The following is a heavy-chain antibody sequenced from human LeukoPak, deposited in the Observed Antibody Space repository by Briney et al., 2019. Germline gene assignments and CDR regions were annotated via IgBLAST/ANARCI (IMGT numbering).Heavy chain of an antibody. D-gene: IGHD6-19*01. CDR2: IYTSGST. CDR3: ARDYSSGWYKTSGFDY. Sequence: SETLSLTCAVYGGSFSGYYWSWIRQPAGKGLEWIGRIYTSGSTNYNPSLKSRVTMSVDTSENQFSLKLSSVTAADTAVYYCARDYSSGWYKTSGFDYWGQGTLVTVSS. J-gene: IGHJ4*02. CDR1: GGSFSGYY. V-gene: IGHV4-4*07.